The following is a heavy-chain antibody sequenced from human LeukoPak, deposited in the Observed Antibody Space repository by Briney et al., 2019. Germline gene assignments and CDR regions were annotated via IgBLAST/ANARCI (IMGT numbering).Heavy chain of an antibody. CDR1: GGTFSSYA. Sequence: ASVKVSCKASGGTFSSYAISWVRQAPGQGLEWMGGIIPIFGTANYAQKFQGRVTITADESTSTAYMELSSLRSEDTAVYYCARGDYDSSGYYHGFGYWGQGTLVTVSS. CDR3: ARGDYDSSGYYHGFGY. D-gene: IGHD3-22*01. V-gene: IGHV1-69*01. CDR2: IIPIFGTA. J-gene: IGHJ4*02.